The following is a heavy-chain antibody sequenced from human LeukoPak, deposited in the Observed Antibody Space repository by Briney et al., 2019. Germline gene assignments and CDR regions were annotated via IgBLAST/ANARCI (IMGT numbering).Heavy chain of an antibody. CDR3: ARGSGTYFPFDY. CDR2: INTYNGNT. V-gene: IGHV1-18*01. J-gene: IGHJ4*02. CDR1: GYTFSSYG. D-gene: IGHD1-26*01. Sequence: ASVKVSCKASGYTFSSYGFSWVRQAPGQGLEWMGWINTYNGNTNSAQKFQGRFTMTTDPSTHTVSMELRSLRSDDTAVYYCARGSGTYFPFDYWGQGTLLTVSP.